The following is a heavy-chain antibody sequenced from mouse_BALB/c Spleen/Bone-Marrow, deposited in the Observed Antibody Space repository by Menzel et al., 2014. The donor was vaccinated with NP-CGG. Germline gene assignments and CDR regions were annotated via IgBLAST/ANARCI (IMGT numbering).Heavy chain of an antibody. CDR2: INPSSGYT. D-gene: IGHD2-3*01. V-gene: IGHV1-4*01. CDR3: ARRDDGYVFFDY. Sequence: QVHVKQSGAELARPGASVKMSCRASGYTFTTYTIHWVRQRPGQGLEWIGYINPSSGYTNYNQKFEDKATLTADKSSSTAYMQLSSLTSEDSAVYYCARRDDGYVFFDYWGQGTTLTVSS. CDR1: GYTFTTYT. J-gene: IGHJ2*01.